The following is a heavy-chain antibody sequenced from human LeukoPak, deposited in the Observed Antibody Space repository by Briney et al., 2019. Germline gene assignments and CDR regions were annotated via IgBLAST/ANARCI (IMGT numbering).Heavy chain of an antibody. D-gene: IGHD1-1*01. Sequence: GGSLRLSCAASGFTFENYGMHWVRQAPGKGLEWVSGILWNSASIDYADSVKGRFTISRDNAKNSVYLQMNSLRVEDTAFYYCAKLRRPRQHGSALDHWGQGTLVTVSS. CDR3: AKLRRPRQHGSALDH. CDR2: ILWNSASI. CDR1: GFTFENYG. J-gene: IGHJ4*02. V-gene: IGHV3-9*01.